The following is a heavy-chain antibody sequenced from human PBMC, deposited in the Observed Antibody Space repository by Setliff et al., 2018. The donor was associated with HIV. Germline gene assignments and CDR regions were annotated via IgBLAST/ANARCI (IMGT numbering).Heavy chain of an antibody. V-gene: IGHV4-34*01. CDR3: ARGLPSYYYESSGSLGWFDP. CDR2: IKHSGST. Sequence: SETLSLTCSVYGGSFSAYYWSWIRQPPGKGLEWIGEIKHSGSTNYNPSLKSRVTISVDKSKNQFSLKLGSVTAADTAVYYCARGLPSYYYESSGSLGWFDPWGQGTLVTVSS. CDR1: GGSFSAYY. D-gene: IGHD3-22*01. J-gene: IGHJ5*02.